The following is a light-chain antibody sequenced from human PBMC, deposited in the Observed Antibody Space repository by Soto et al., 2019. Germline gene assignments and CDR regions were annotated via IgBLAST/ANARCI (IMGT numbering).Light chain of an antibody. V-gene: IGKV1-9*01. CDR1: QGISSY. J-gene: IGKJ4*01. CDR3: QQLNSYPLT. CDR2: AAS. Sequence: IQLTQSPSSLSASVGDRVTITCRASQGISSYLAWYQQKPGKDPKLLIYAASTLQSGVPSRFSGSGSGTDFTLTISRLQPEDFATYYCQQLNSYPLTFGGGTKVEIK.